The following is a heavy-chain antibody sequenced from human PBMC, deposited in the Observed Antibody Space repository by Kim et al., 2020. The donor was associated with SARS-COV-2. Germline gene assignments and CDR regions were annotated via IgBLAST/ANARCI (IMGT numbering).Heavy chain of an antibody. V-gene: IGHV4-59*09. CDR3: ARGFAY. Sequence: SYSGSTTYNPSPKSLVTTSVDTSKNQFSLKLSSVTAADTAVYYCARGFAYWGQGTLVTVSS. J-gene: IGHJ4*02. CDR2: SYSGST.